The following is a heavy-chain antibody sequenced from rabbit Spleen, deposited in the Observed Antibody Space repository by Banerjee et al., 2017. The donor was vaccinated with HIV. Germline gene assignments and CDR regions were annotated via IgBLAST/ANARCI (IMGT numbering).Heavy chain of an antibody. V-gene: IGHV1S40*01. D-gene: IGHD8-1*01. CDR2: IGAGSGGT. Sequence: QSVEESGGRLVTPGTPLTLTCTVSGFSLSDYYLTWVRQAPGKGLEWIAFIGAGSGGTIYATWAKGRFTISKTSSTTVTLQMTSLTAADTATYFCARDTGSSFSSYGMDLWGQGTLVTVS. CDR3: ARDTGSSFSSYGMDL. CDR1: GFSLSDYY. J-gene: IGHJ6*01.